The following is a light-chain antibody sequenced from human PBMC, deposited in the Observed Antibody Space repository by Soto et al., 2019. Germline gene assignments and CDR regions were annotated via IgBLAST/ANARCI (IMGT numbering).Light chain of an antibody. Sequence: IKISQSPASVSASEGDRVTITCLAGQRISTDLAWYQQKPGEAPKLLIYAASSLRSGVPSRFSGSGSGTDFTLTISSLQPEDFATYYCQQDESFPWTFGRGTKVDIK. CDR1: QRISTD. V-gene: IGKV1-12*01. CDR2: AAS. J-gene: IGKJ1*01. CDR3: QQDESFPWT.